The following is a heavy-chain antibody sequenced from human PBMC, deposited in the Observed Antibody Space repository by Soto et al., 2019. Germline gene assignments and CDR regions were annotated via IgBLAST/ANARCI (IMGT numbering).Heavy chain of an antibody. J-gene: IGHJ4*02. D-gene: IGHD2-2*02. CDR3: AKSDTVPAAIAY. CDR2: INAGNGNT. V-gene: IGHV1-3*01. Sequence: QVQLVQSGAEVKKPGASVKVSCKASGYTFTSYAMHWGRQAPGQRLEWMGWINAGNGNTKYSQKFQGRVTITRDTSASTAYMALSSLRSEDTAVYYCAKSDTVPAAIAYWGQGTLVTVSS. CDR1: GYTFTSYA.